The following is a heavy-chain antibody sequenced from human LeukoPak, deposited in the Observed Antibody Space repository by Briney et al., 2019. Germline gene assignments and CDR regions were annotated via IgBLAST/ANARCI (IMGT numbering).Heavy chain of an antibody. V-gene: IGHV5-51*01. D-gene: IGHD3-22*01. CDR2: IYPGDSNT. J-gene: IGHJ4*02. CDR1: GYRFTSYW. Sequence: GESLKISCKGSGYRFTSYWIGWVRQMPGKGLEWMGIIYPGDSNTRYSPSFQGQVTISADRSISTAYLHWSSLKASDTAMYYCVRRGDDDYFDSSGYFYWGQGTLVTVSS. CDR3: VRRGDDDYFDSSGYFY.